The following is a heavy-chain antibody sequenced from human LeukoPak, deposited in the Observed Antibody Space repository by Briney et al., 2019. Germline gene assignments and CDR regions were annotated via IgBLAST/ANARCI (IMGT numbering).Heavy chain of an antibody. CDR3: TRISMIVETFDI. V-gene: IGHV3-73*01. CDR2: IRSKANSYAI. Sequence: GGSLRLSCAASGFIFSGSAMHWVRQASGKGLEWVGRIRSKANSYAIAYAASVKGRFTISRDDSKNTAYLHLNSLKTEDTAVYYCTRISMIVETFDIWGQGTMVTVSS. CDR1: GFIFSGSA. D-gene: IGHD3-22*01. J-gene: IGHJ3*02.